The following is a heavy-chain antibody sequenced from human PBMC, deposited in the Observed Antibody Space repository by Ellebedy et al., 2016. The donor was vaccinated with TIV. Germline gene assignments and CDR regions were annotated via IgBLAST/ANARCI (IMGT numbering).Heavy chain of an antibody. J-gene: IGHJ3*02. CDR3: ARGAYDFWSVGPFDI. CDR2: INSDGSST. V-gene: IGHV3-74*01. Sequence: GESLKISXAASGFTFSSYWMHWVRQAPGKGLVWVSRINSDGSSTSYADSVKGRFTISRDNSKNTLYLQMDSLRAEDTAVYYCARGAYDFWSVGPFDIWGQGTMVTVSS. CDR1: GFTFSSYW. D-gene: IGHD3-3*01.